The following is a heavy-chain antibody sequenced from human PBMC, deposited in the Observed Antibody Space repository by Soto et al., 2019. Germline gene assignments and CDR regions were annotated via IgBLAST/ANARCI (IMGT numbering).Heavy chain of an antibody. CDR3: ARDGSGSYYYYFDY. CDR2: IYHSGST. CDR1: GGSISSGGYS. D-gene: IGHD3-10*01. Sequence: QLQLQESGSGLVKPSQTLSLTCAVSGGSISSGGYSWSWIRQPPGKGLEWIGYIYHSGSTYYNPSLTSRVTISVDRSKNQFSLKLSSVTAADTAVYYCARDGSGSYYYYFDYWGQGTLVTVSS. J-gene: IGHJ4*02. V-gene: IGHV4-30-2*01.